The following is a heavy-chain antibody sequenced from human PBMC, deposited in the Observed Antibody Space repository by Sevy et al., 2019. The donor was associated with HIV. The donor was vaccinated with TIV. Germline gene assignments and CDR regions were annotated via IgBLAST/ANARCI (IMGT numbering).Heavy chain of an antibody. Sequence: GGFLRLSCAASGFTFSSYAMTWVRQAPGKGLEWVSGISGSGYSTYYADSVKGRFTISRDNSKNTLYLQMNSLRAEDTAVYYCAKEGGGYNYDSSSLFDYWGQGTLVTVSS. D-gene: IGHD3-22*01. CDR1: GFTFSSYA. CDR3: AKEGGGYNYDSSSLFDY. CDR2: ISGSGYST. V-gene: IGHV3-23*01. J-gene: IGHJ4*02.